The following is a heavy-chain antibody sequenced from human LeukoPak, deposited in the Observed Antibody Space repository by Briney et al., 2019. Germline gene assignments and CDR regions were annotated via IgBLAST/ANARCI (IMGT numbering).Heavy chain of an antibody. Sequence: GGSLRLSCAASGFTFSSYSMNWVRQAPGKGLEWVSSISSSSSYIYYADSVKGRFTISGDNAKNSLYLQMNSLRAEDTAVYYCARGTHLGGWYGAFDIWGQGTMVTVSS. V-gene: IGHV3-21*01. CDR2: ISSSSSYI. J-gene: IGHJ3*02. D-gene: IGHD6-19*01. CDR1: GFTFSSYS. CDR3: ARGTHLGGWYGAFDI.